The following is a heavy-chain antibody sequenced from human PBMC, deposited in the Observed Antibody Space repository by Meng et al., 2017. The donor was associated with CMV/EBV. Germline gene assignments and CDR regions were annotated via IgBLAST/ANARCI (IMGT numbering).Heavy chain of an antibody. Sequence: ASVKVSCKASGYTFTSYGISWVRQAPGQGLEWMGWISAYNGNTNYAQKLQGRVTMTTDTSTSTAYMELRSLRSDDTAVYYCARAPYYYDSSGSPDAFDIWGQGTMVTVSS. CDR1: GYTFTSYG. D-gene: IGHD3-22*01. CDR3: ARAPYYYDSSGSPDAFDI. J-gene: IGHJ3*02. CDR2: ISAYNGNT. V-gene: IGHV1-18*01.